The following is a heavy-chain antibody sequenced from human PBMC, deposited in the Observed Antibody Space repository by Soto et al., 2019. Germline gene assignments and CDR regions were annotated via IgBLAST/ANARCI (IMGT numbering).Heavy chain of an antibody. Sequence: GGSLRLSCAASGFTFSSYAMSWVRQAPGRXLEWVSAISGSGGSTYYADSVKGRFTISRDNSKNTLYLQMNSLRAEDTAVYYCAVRIAVAALVPYYYGMDVWGQGTTVTVSS. CDR2: ISGSGGST. D-gene: IGHD6-19*01. CDR1: GFTFSSYA. CDR3: AVRIAVAALVPYYYGMDV. V-gene: IGHV3-23*01. J-gene: IGHJ6*02.